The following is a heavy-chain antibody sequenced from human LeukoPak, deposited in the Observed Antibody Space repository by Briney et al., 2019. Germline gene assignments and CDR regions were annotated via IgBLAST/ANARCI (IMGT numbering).Heavy chain of an antibody. D-gene: IGHD3-3*01. CDR2: ISSSGSTI. CDR3: ARDDVSRGYDFWSGSPTYYYGMDV. Sequence: NTGGSLRLSCAASGFTFSDYYMSWIRQAPGKGLEWVSYISSSGSTIYYADSVKGRFTISRDNAKNSLYLQMNSLRAEDTAVYYCARDDVSRGYDFWSGSPTYYYGMDVWGQGTTVTVSS. V-gene: IGHV3-11*01. J-gene: IGHJ6*02. CDR1: GFTFSDYY.